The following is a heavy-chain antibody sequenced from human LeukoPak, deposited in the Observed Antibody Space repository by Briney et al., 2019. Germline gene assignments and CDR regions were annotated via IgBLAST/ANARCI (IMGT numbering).Heavy chain of an antibody. D-gene: IGHD1-7*01. V-gene: IGHV4-38-2*02. CDR1: GYSISSGYY. CDR2: IYHSGST. J-gene: IGHJ4*02. CDR3: ARDWTGTCSDY. Sequence: SETLSLTCTVSGYSISSGYYWGWIRQPPGKGLEWIGSIYHSGSTYYNPSLKSRVTISVDTSKNQFSLKLSSVTAADTAVYYCARDWTGTCSDYWGQGTLVTVSS.